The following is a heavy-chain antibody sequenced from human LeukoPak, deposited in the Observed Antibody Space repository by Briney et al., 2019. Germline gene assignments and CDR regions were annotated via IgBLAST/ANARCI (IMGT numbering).Heavy chain of an antibody. D-gene: IGHD6-13*01. CDR2: IYYSGST. V-gene: IGHV4-59*01. CDR1: GGSISSYY. CDR3: ARAAAAAGLDY. J-gene: IGHJ4*02. Sequence: PSETLSLTCTVFGGSISSYYWSWIRQPPGKGLEWIGYIYYSGSTNYNPSLKSRVTISVDTSKNQFSLKLSSVTAADTAVYYCARAAAAAGLDYWGQGTLVTVSS.